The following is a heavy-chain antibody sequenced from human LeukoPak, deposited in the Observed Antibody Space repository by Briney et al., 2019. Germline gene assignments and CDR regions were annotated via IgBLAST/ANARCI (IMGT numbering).Heavy chain of an antibody. V-gene: IGHV1-69*13. CDR1: GGTFSSYA. D-gene: IGHD3-22*01. CDR3: ASTYYYDSSGFLFDY. Sequence: ASVKVSCKASGGTFSSYAISWVRQAPGQGLEWMGGIIPIFGTANYAQKFQGRVTITADESTSTAYVELSSLRSEDTAVYYCASTYYYDSSGFLFDYWGQGTLVTVSS. CDR2: IIPIFGTA. J-gene: IGHJ4*02.